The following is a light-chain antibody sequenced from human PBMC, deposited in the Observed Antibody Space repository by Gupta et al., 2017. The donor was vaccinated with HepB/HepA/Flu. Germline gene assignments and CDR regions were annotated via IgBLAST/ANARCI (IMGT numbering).Light chain of an antibody. Sequence: IVLTQSPATLSLSPGERATLSCRASQSVSSYLAWYQQKPGQAPRLLIYDASNRATGIPARFSGSGSGTDFTLTISSLEPEDFAVYYCQQRSSFCTFGPGTKVDIK. CDR3: QQRSSFCT. CDR1: QSVSSY. CDR2: DAS. J-gene: IGKJ3*01. V-gene: IGKV3-11*01.